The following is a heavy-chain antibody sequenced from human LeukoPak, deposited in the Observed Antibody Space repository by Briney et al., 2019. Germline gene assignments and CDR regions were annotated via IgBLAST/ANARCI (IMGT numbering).Heavy chain of an antibody. Sequence: SETLSLTCTVSGGSISSYYWSWIRQPPGKGLEWIGYIYYSGSTNYNPSLKSRVTISVDTSKNQFSLKLSSVTSADTAVYYCARDLLWSYFDYWGQGTLVTVSS. J-gene: IGHJ4*02. CDR2: IYYSGST. D-gene: IGHD3-16*01. CDR1: GGSISSYY. CDR3: ARDLLWSYFDY. V-gene: IGHV4-59*01.